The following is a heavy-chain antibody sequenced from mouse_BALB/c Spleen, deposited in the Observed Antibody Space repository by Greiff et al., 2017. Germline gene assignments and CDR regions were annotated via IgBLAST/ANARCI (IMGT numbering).Heavy chain of an antibody. CDR3: AREGCYAMDY. CDR1: GFSLTSYG. V-gene: IGHV2-9*02. CDR2: IWAGGST. Sequence: VKLVESGPGLVAPSQSLSITCTVSGFSLTSYGVHWVRQPPGKGLEWLGVIWAGGSTNYNSALMSRLSISTDNSKRQVFLKMSSLQTDDTAMYYCAREGCYAMDYWGQGTLVTVSS. J-gene: IGHJ4*01.